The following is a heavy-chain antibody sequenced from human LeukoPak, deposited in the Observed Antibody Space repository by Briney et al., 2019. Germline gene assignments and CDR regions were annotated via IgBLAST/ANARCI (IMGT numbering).Heavy chain of an antibody. CDR2: IYYTGTT. D-gene: IGHD6-13*01. CDR3: AREEYSSDWYGHES. Sequence: KPSETLSLTCTVSGGSISNTNYYWAWLRQPPGRGREWIVSIYYTGTTFDNPSLKSRVTLSVDTSKNQFSLRLTSVTAADTAFYYCAREEYSSDWYGHESWGQGTLVTVSS. V-gene: IGHV4-39*07. J-gene: IGHJ5*02. CDR1: GGSISNTNYY.